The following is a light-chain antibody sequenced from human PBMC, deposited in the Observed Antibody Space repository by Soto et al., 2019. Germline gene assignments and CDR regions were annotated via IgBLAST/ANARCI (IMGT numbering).Light chain of an antibody. V-gene: IGKV3-15*01. CDR3: QQYHNWPPQYT. J-gene: IGKJ2*01. CDR2: GAS. Sequence: EIVMTQSPASLSVSPGDGATLSCRASQSVDSNVAWYQQKPGQGPRLLIHGASTRAVGVPARFSGSGSGTDFTLTINSLQSEYFAVYYCQQYHNWPPQYTFGQGTKLQIK. CDR1: QSVDSN.